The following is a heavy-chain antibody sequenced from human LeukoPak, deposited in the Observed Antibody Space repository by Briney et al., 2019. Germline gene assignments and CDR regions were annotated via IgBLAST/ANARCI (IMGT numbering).Heavy chain of an antibody. CDR1: GGAFRDHQ. J-gene: IGHJ3*02. Sequence: PSETLSLTCAGYGGAFRDHQWSWIRQPPGKGLEWIGDIERRGYTNYNPSHRGRLTLSVDASKDQISLRWTSATAADRAVYYCAKGLRQIWFGELNDAFDIWGQGTMVHVSS. CDR2: IERRGYT. V-gene: IGHV4-34*01. CDR3: AKGLRQIWFGELNDAFDI. D-gene: IGHD3-10*01.